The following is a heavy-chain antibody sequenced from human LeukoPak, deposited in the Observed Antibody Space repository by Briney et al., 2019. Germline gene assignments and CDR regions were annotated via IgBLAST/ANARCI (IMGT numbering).Heavy chain of an antibody. D-gene: IGHD1-26*01. V-gene: IGHV4-59*08. CDR1: GGSITGYY. CDR3: AIRSGRSYYGVDV. J-gene: IGHJ6*02. Sequence: MASETLSLTCTVSGGSITGYYWNWIRQPPGKGLEWIGYIYYTGSTNYNPSLKSRVNISVDTSRNQFSLTLSSVTAADTAVYYCAIRSGRSYYGVDVWGQGTTVTVSS. CDR2: IYYTGST.